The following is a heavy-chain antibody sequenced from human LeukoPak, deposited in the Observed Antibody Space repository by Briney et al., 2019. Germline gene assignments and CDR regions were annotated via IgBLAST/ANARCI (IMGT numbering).Heavy chain of an antibody. V-gene: IGHV4-61*02. CDR3: ARGQGAPYYFDY. CDR2: IYTSGST. Sequence: PSETLSLTCTVSGGSISSGSYYWSWIRQPAGKGLEWIGRIYTSGSTNYNPSLKSRVTISVDTSKNQFSLKLSSVTAADTAVHYCARGQGAPYYFDYWGQGTLVTVSS. D-gene: IGHD1-26*01. J-gene: IGHJ4*02. CDR1: GGSISSGSYY.